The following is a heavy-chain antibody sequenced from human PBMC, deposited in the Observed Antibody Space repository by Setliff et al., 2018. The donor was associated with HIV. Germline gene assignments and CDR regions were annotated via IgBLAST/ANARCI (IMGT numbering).Heavy chain of an antibody. Sequence: GGSLRLSCAASGFTFSDYYMSWLRQAPGKGLEWVAVIWYDGSNKYYADSVKGRFTISRDNSKNTLYLQMNSLRAEDTAVYYCAKPPRPSSWPQYYFDYWGQGTLVTVSS. CDR1: GFTFSDYY. D-gene: IGHD6-13*01. CDR3: AKPPRPSSWPQYYFDY. CDR2: IWYDGSNK. J-gene: IGHJ4*02. V-gene: IGHV3-33*06.